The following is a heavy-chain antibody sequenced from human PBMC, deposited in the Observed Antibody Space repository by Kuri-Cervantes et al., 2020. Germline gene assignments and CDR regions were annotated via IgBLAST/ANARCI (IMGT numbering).Heavy chain of an antibody. J-gene: IGHJ6*02. CDR3: ARDRGYSSSLLHYYGMDV. CDR1: GYTFTSYY. CDR2: INPGGGST. V-gene: IGHV1-46*01. Sequence: ASVKVSCKASGYTFTSYYMHWVRQAPGQGLEWMGTINPGGGSTSYAQKFQGRVTMTRDTSTSTVYMELSSLRSEDTAVYYCARDRGYSSSLLHYYGMDVWGQGTTVTVSS. D-gene: IGHD6-13*01.